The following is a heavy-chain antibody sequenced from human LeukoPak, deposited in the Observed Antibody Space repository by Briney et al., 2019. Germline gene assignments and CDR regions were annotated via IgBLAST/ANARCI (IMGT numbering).Heavy chain of an antibody. CDR3: AREPSTVVTGYYYYMDV. J-gene: IGHJ6*03. CDR1: GGSISSSSYY. D-gene: IGHD4-23*01. V-gene: IGHV4-39*07. Sequence: SETLSLTCTVSGGSISSSSYYWGWIRQPPGKGLEWIGSIYYSGSTYYNPSLKSRVTISVDTSKNQFSLKLSSVTAADTAVYYCAREPSTVVTGYYYYMDVWGKGTTVTVSS. CDR2: IYYSGST.